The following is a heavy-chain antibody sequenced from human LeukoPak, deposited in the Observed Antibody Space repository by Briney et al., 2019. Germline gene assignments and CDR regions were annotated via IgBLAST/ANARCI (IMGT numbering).Heavy chain of an antibody. CDR1: GFTFSSYG. CDR3: ARDLEGFWSGYPLDY. CDR2: ISYDGSNK. V-gene: IGHV3-30*03. J-gene: IGHJ4*02. Sequence: GGSLRLSCAASGFTFSSYGMHWVRQAPGKGLEWVAVISYDGSNKYYADSVKGRFTISRDNSKNTLYLQMNSLRAEDTAVYYCARDLEGFWSGYPLDYWGQGTLVTVSS. D-gene: IGHD3-3*01.